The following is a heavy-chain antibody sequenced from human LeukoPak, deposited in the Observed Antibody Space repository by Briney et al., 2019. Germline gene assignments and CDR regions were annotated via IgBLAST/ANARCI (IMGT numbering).Heavy chain of an antibody. CDR2: IRPMTGDT. J-gene: IGHJ5*02. CDR1: GYNFRAYY. V-gene: IGHV1-2*02. CDR3: GRGVQSFDP. Sequence: ASVKVSCKASGYNFRAYYIHWVRQAPGQGLEWLGYIRPMTGDTNYAQKFQDRVTFSMDTSTATAYVELRSLRSDDTAFYYCGRGVQSFDPWGQGTLVTVSS.